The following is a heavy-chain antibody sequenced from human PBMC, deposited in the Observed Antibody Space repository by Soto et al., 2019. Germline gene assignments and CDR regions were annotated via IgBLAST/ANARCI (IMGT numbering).Heavy chain of an antibody. CDR3: ARDRPLYCTNGVCYTGSLDY. Sequence: QVQLVESGGGVVQPGRSLRLSCAASGFTFSSYGMHWVRQAPGKGLEWVAVIWYDGSNKYYADSVKGRFTISRDNSKNTLYLQMNSLRAEDTAVYYCARDRPLYCTNGVCYTGSLDYWGQGTLVTVSS. CDR2: IWYDGSNK. V-gene: IGHV3-33*01. D-gene: IGHD2-8*01. J-gene: IGHJ4*02. CDR1: GFTFSSYG.